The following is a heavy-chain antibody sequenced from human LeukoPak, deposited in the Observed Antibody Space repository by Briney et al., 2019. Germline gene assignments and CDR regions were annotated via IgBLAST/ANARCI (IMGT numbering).Heavy chain of an antibody. CDR1: GFTFSSYA. CDR3: ASSIVIVPAAHFDY. J-gene: IGHJ4*02. V-gene: IGHV3-30*04. CDR2: ISYDGSNK. D-gene: IGHD2-2*01. Sequence: GRSLRLSCAASGFTFSSYAMHWVRQAPGKGLEWVAVISYDGSNKYYADSVKGRFTISRDNSKNTLYLQMNSLRAEDTAMYYCASSIVIVPAAHFDYWGQGTLVTVSS.